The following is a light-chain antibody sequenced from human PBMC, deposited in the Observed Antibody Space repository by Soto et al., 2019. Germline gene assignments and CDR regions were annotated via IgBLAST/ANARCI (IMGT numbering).Light chain of an antibody. J-gene: IGKJ4*01. V-gene: IGKV3-20*01. CDR3: QQFSSYPLT. CDR2: GAS. CDR1: ESVSDNY. Sequence: LVLTHSPDTLCFSALQRATLSGSSSESVSDNYLAWYQQKPGQAPRLLIYGASNRATGIPDRFSGGGSGTDFTLTISRLEPEDFAVYYCQQFSSYPLTFGGGTKVDI.